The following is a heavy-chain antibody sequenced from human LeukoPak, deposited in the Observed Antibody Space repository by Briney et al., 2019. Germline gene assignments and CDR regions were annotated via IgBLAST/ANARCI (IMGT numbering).Heavy chain of an antibody. J-gene: IGHJ5*02. V-gene: IGHV3-7*01. CDR2: IKQDGSEQ. Sequence: SSVGLSWLRNTKGKGLEWVANIKQDGSEQNYVDSVKGRFTISRDNAKNSLYLQMNSLRAEDTAVYYCARVVSWGQGTLVTVSS. CDR1: SSVG. CDR3: ARVVS.